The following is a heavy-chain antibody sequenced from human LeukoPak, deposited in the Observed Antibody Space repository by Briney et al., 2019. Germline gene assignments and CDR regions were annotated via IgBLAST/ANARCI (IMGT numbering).Heavy chain of an antibody. CDR3: VTSVGTSPRGDY. D-gene: IGHD1-26*01. J-gene: IGHJ4*02. Sequence: MASETLSLTCTVSNYSITSAYYWGWIRQPPGKGLEWIGSIYYTGTTYYSPSLNSRVTLSLDTSKNQFSLKLHSVTAADTAVYYCVTSVGTSPRGDYWGQGTLITVSS. CDR1: NYSITSAYY. CDR2: IYYTGTT. V-gene: IGHV4-38-2*02.